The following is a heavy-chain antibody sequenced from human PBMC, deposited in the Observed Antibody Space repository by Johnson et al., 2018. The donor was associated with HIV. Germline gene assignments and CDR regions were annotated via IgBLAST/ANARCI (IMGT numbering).Heavy chain of an antibody. CDR2: ISYDGSNK. CDR3: ARDQSSGPHDAFDI. V-gene: IGHV3-30-3*01. J-gene: IGHJ3*02. Sequence: QLVESGGGLVKPGGSLRLSCAASGFTFSSYAMHWVRQAPGKGLEWVAVISYDGSNKYYADSVKGRFTISRDNSKNTLYLQMNSLRAEDTAVYYCARDQSSGPHDAFDIWGQGTMVTVSS. CDR1: GFTFSSYA. D-gene: IGHD3-22*01.